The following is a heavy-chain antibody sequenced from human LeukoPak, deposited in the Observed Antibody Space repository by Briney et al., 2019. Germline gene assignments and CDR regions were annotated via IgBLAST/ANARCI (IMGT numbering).Heavy chain of an antibody. Sequence: GGSLRLSCAASGFIFTSYWMSWVRQAPGKGLEWMANIKQDGSEKYYVDSVKGRFTISRDNAKNSLFLQMSSLRAEDTAVYYCARHVRFEGVDYWGQGTLVTVSS. J-gene: IGHJ4*02. CDR3: ARHVRFEGVDY. D-gene: IGHD3-3*01. CDR1: GFIFTSYW. CDR2: IKQDGSEK. V-gene: IGHV3-7*01.